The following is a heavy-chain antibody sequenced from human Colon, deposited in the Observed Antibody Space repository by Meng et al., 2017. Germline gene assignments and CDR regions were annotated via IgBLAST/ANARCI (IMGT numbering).Heavy chain of an antibody. CDR3: ARSGYSTGLGYFDS. D-gene: IGHD6-19*01. CDR1: GYTFTSYY. J-gene: IGHJ4*02. Sequence: QVQLVQSGAEVKKPGASVKVSCKASGYTFTSYYMHWVRQAPGQGLEWMGFINPSVGSTNYALKFRGTVTMTRDTSTSTVYMELSSLRSEDTAIYYCARSGYSTGLGYFDSWGQGTLVTVSS. V-gene: IGHV1-46*01. CDR2: INPSVGST.